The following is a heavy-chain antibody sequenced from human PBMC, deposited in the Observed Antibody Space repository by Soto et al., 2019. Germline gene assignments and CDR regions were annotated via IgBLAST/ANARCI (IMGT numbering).Heavy chain of an antibody. Sequence: SVNVSCKASGGSFSIYAISWVLQAPGQGLEWMGGIIPIFGTANYAQKFQGRVTITADESTSTAYMELSSLRSEDTAVYYCARGGGKSHYYGAWTIRPGSNGMVVWGQGTTVNLAS. CDR2: IIPIFGTA. V-gene: IGHV1-69*13. CDR3: ARGGGKSHYYGAWTIRPGSNGMVV. CDR1: GGSFSIYA. J-gene: IGHJ6*01. D-gene: IGHD3-10*01.